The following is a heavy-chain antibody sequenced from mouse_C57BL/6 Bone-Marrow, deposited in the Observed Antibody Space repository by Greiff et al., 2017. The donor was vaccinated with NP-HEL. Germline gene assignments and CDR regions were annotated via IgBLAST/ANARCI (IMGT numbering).Heavy chain of an antibody. CDR3: ARHVYFDY. J-gene: IGHJ2*01. CDR2: ISSGGSYT. V-gene: IGHV5-6*01. CDR1: GFTFSSYG. Sequence: EVQRVESGGDLVKPGGSLKLSCAVSGFTFSSYGMSWVRQTPDKRLEWVATISSGGSYTYYPDSVKGRFTLSRDNAKNTLYLRMSSLKSEDTAMYYCARHVYFDYWGQGTTLTVSS.